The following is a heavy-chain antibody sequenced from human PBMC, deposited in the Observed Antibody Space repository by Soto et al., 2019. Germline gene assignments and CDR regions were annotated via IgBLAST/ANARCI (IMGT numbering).Heavy chain of an antibody. V-gene: IGHV1-69*13. Sequence: SVKVSCKASGGTFSSYAISWVRQAPGQGLEWMGGIIPIFGTANYAQKFQGRVTITADESTSTAYMELSSLRSEDTAVYYCANGEMVRGVIISGYYFDYWGQGTLVTVSS. D-gene: IGHD3-10*01. CDR3: ANGEMVRGVIISGYYFDY. J-gene: IGHJ4*02. CDR2: IIPIFGTA. CDR1: GGTFSSYA.